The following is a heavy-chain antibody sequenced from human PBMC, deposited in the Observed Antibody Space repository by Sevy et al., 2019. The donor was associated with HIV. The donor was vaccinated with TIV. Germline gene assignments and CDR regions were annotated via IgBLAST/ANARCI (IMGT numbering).Heavy chain of an antibody. CDR2: IKQDGSEK. J-gene: IGHJ6*02. CDR1: GFTFSSYW. D-gene: IGHD5-12*01. Sequence: GGSLRLSCAASGFTFSSYWMSWVRQAPGKGLEWVANIKQDGSEKYYVDSVKGRFTISRDNAKNSLYLQMNSLRAEGTAVYYCARHRDVSSGFGMDVWGQGTTVTVSS. V-gene: IGHV3-7*01. CDR3: ARHRDVSSGFGMDV.